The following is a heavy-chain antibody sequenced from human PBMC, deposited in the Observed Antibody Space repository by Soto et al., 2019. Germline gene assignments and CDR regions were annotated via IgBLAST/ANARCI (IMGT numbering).Heavy chain of an antibody. CDR3: ARLSIAVVPATSFDI. CDR1: GGSIRLSTYY. Sequence: SETLSLTCTVSGGSIRLSTYYWGWIRQPPGKGLEWIGSIYYSGITYYNPSLKSRVTISVDTSKNQFSLKVNFVTAADTAVYYCARLSIAVVPATSFDIWGQGTLVTVSS. J-gene: IGHJ3*02. CDR2: IYYSGIT. V-gene: IGHV4-39*01. D-gene: IGHD2-2*01.